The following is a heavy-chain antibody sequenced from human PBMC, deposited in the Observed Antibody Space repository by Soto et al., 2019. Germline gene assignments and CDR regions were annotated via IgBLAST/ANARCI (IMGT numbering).Heavy chain of an antibody. D-gene: IGHD2-2*01. V-gene: IGHV1-18*01. Sequence: ASVKVSCKASGYTFTSYGISWVRQAPGQGLEWMGWISAYNGNTNYAQKLQGRVTMTTDTSTSTAYMELRSLRSDDTAVYYCARENHCSSTSCYARYYYGMDVWGQGTTVTVYS. CDR2: ISAYNGNT. CDR1: GYTFTSYG. J-gene: IGHJ6*02. CDR3: ARENHCSSTSCYARYYYGMDV.